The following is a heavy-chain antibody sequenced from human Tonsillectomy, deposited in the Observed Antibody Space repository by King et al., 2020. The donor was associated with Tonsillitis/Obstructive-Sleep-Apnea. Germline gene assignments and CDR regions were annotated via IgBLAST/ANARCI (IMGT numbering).Heavy chain of an antibody. V-gene: IGHV3-53*01. CDR3: SRMTLAVD. CDR2: IYSNSRT. J-gene: IGHJ4*02. CDR1: GFTVSSDY. Sequence: VQLVESGGGLIQPGGSLRLSCAASGFTVSSDYMSWVRQAPGKGLEWVSVIYSNSRTYYPDSVKGRYTIPRDNSTNKLYLQMKSLRAEDTTVYYCSRMTLAVDWGQGTLVTVSS. D-gene: IGHD2-2*01.